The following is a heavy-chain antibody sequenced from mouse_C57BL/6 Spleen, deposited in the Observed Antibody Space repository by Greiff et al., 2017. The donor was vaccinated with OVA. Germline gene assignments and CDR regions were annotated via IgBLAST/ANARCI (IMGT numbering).Heavy chain of an antibody. Sequence: QVQLQQSGAELVMPGASVKLSCKASGYTFTSYWMHWVKQRPGQGLEWIGEIDPSDSYTNYNQKFKGKSTLTVDKPSSTAYMQLSSLTSEDSAVYYCARRAIPRHFDYWGQGTTLTVSS. V-gene: IGHV1-69*01. CDR1: GYTFTSYW. D-gene: IGHD3-1*01. CDR2: IDPSDSYT. J-gene: IGHJ2*01. CDR3: ARRAIPRHFDY.